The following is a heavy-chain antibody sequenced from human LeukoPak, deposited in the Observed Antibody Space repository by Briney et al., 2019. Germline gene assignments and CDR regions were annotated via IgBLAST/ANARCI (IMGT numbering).Heavy chain of an antibody. Sequence: SETLSLTCTVSGGSISSYYWSWIRQPPGKGLEWIGYIYYSGSTNYNPSLKSRVTISVDTSKNQFSLKLSSVTVADTAVYYCARGNSSGYYYNYWGQGTLVTVSS. CDR2: IYYSGST. CDR1: GGSISSYY. J-gene: IGHJ4*02. CDR3: ARGNSSGYYYNY. V-gene: IGHV4-59*01. D-gene: IGHD3-22*01.